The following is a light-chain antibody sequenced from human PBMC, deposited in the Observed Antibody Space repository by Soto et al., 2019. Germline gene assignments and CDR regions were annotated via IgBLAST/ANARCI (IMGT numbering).Light chain of an antibody. Sequence: QMSQSPSSLSASVGDRVSITCRASQSIGTFLNWYQQKPGEAPNLLIHTSFTLYSGVPSRFSSTGSGTDFTLTISSLQSEDFAVYYCQQYDKWPRTFGQGTQLEIK. J-gene: IGKJ5*01. V-gene: IGKV1-39*01. CDR3: QQYDKWPRT. CDR1: QSIGTF. CDR2: TSF.